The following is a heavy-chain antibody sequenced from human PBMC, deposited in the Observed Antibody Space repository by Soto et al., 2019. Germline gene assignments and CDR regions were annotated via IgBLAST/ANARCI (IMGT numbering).Heavy chain of an antibody. Sequence: GGSLRLSCAASGFTFSSYAMSWVRQAPGKGLEWVSAISGSGGSTYYADSVKGRFTISRDNSKNTLYLQMNSLRAEDTAVYYCAKDLDIVVVPLDAFDIWGQGTMVTVSS. V-gene: IGHV3-23*01. CDR3: AKDLDIVVVPLDAFDI. CDR1: GFTFSSYA. D-gene: IGHD2-2*03. CDR2: ISGSGGST. J-gene: IGHJ3*02.